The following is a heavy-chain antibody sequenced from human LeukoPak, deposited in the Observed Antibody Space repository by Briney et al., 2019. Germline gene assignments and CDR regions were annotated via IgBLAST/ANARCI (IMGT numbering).Heavy chain of an antibody. J-gene: IGHJ4*02. Sequence: PSETLSLTCTVSGGSISNYYWTWIRQPPGKGLEWIGYIYHSGATNYNPSLRSRVTISVDTSNNQFSLNLRSVTAADTAIYYCRRKSPTSGSYGWYFDYWGQGALVTVSS. CDR1: GGSISNYY. CDR3: RRKSPTSGSYGWYFDY. D-gene: IGHD1-26*01. CDR2: IYHSGAT. V-gene: IGHV4-59*01.